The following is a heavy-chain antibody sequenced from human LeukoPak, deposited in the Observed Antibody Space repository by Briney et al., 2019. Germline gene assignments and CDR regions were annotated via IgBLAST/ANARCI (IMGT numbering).Heavy chain of an antibody. Sequence: GGSLRLSCAASGFTFSSYGMHWVRQAPGKGLEWVAVISYDGSNKYYADSVKGRFTTSRDNSKNTLYLQMNSLRAEDTAVYYCAKDPLLDPWGQGTLVTVSS. CDR2: ISYDGSNK. CDR3: AKDPLLDP. V-gene: IGHV3-30*18. J-gene: IGHJ5*02. CDR1: GFTFSSYG.